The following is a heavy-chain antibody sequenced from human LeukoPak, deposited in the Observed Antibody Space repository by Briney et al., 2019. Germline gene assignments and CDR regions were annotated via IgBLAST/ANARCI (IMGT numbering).Heavy chain of an antibody. V-gene: IGHV4-39*01. D-gene: IGHD1-26*01. CDR1: GAPISGSGYY. Sequence: PSETLSLTCAVSGAPISGSGYYLGWIRQPPGKGLEWIGSIYYTGSTYYNASLQSRVTISIDMSKNQFSLRLNSVTAADTAMYYCVKSGGYGLIDYWGQGTLVTVSS. CDR2: IYYTGST. J-gene: IGHJ4*02. CDR3: VKSGGYGLIDY.